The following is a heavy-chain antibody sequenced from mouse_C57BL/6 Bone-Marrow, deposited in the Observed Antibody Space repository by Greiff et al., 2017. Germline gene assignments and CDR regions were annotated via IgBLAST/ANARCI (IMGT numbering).Heavy chain of an antibody. V-gene: IGHV1-18*01. CDR2: INPNNGGT. CDR3: ARHCITTGGWYFDV. CDR1: GYTFTDYN. Sequence: EVQLQQSGPELVKPGASVKIPCKASGYTFTDYNMDWVKQSHGKSLEWIGDINPNNGGTIYNQKFKGKATLTVDKSSSTAYMELRSLTSEDTAVYYCARHCITTGGWYFDVWGTGTTVTVSS. J-gene: IGHJ1*03. D-gene: IGHD1-1*01.